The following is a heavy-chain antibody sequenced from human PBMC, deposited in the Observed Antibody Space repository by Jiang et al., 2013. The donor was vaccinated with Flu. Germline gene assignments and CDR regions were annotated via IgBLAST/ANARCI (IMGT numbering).Heavy chain of an antibody. CDR3: ARPHFTIFGASPYYYYYMDV. Sequence: EWMGWISAYNGNTNYAQKLQGRVTMTTDTSTSTAYMELRSLRSDDTAVYYCARPHFTIFGASPYYYYYMDVWGKGTTVTVSS. D-gene: IGHD3-3*01. V-gene: IGHV1-18*01. J-gene: IGHJ6*03. CDR2: ISAYNGNT.